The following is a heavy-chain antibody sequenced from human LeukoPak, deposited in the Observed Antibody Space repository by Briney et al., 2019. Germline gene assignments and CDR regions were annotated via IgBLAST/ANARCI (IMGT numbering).Heavy chain of an antibody. CDR1: GDSISSYY. CDR3: ARDLSNWGFDS. Sequence: SETLSLTCTVSGDSISSYYWSWIRQPPGKGLEWIGYIYYSGSTTYNPSLKSRVTISVDTSKNQFSLKLNSVTAADTAVYYCARDLSNWGFDSWGQGTLVTVSS. J-gene: IGHJ4*02. V-gene: IGHV4-59*01. D-gene: IGHD7-27*01. CDR2: IYYSGST.